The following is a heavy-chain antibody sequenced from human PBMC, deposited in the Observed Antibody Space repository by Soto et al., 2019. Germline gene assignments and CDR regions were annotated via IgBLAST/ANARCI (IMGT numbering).Heavy chain of an antibody. Sequence: GGSLRLSCAASGFTFTRYSMNWVRQAPGKGLEWVSRINDYGTTINYAESVEGRFIISRDDAKSEVYLQMNNLRAEDSAVYYCARGGLEPFDYWGQGALVTVSS. J-gene: IGHJ4*02. V-gene: IGHV3-74*01. CDR1: GFTFTRYS. CDR3: ARGGLEPFDY. D-gene: IGHD1-1*01. CDR2: INDYGTTI.